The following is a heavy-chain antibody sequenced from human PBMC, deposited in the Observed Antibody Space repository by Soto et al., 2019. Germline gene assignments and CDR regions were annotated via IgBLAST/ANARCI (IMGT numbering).Heavy chain of an antibody. V-gene: IGHV4-34*01. CDR1: GGSFSGYY. CDR2: INHSGST. Sequence: SETLSLTCAVYGGSFSGYYWSWIRQPPGKGLEWIGEINHSGSTNYNPSLKSRVTISVDTSKNQFSLKLSSVTAADTAVYYCARGSRYDFWSGYYNTPPTYNWFDPWGQGTLVTVSS. D-gene: IGHD3-3*01. CDR3: ARGSRYDFWSGYYNTPPTYNWFDP. J-gene: IGHJ5*02.